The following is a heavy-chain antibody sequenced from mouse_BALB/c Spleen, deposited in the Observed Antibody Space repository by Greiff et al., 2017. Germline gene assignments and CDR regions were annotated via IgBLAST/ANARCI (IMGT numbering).Heavy chain of an antibody. V-gene: IGHV14-4*02. CDR1: GFNIKDYY. CDR3: NHYGNVGAMDY. Sequence: EVQLQQSGAELVRSGASVKLSCTASGFNIKDYYMHWVKQRPEQGLEWIGWIDPENGDTEYAPKFQGKATMTADTSSNTAYLQLSSLTSEDTAVYYCNHYGNVGAMDYWGQGTSVTVSS. CDR2: IDPENGDT. D-gene: IGHD2-1*01. J-gene: IGHJ4*01.